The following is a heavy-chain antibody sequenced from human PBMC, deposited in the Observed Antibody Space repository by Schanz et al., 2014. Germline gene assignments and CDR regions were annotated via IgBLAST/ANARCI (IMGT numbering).Heavy chain of an antibody. CDR2: ITDSGGST. Sequence: EVQLVESGGGLVKPGGSLRLSCVASGFIFSSYNMNWVRQSPGKGLEWVSAITDSGGSTYYADSVKGRFTISRDNSKNTMYLQMNSLRAEDTAVYYCARGGGAAASTWGQGTLVTVSS. CDR1: GFIFSSYN. CDR3: ARGGGAAAST. J-gene: IGHJ5*02. V-gene: IGHV3-23*04. D-gene: IGHD6-13*01.